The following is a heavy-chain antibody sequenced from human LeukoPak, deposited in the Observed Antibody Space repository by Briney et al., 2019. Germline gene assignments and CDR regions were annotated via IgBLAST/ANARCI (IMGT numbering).Heavy chain of an antibody. Sequence: GGSLRLSCAASGNYWMHWVRQAPGKGLEWVSYISGSASTIYYADSVRGRFTISRDNAKHSLYLQMNSLRDEDTAVYYCAAYCSDSRYPYWGQGTLVTVSS. V-gene: IGHV3-48*02. J-gene: IGHJ4*02. CDR2: ISGSASTI. D-gene: IGHD2-15*01. CDR3: AAYCSDSRYPY. CDR1: GNYW.